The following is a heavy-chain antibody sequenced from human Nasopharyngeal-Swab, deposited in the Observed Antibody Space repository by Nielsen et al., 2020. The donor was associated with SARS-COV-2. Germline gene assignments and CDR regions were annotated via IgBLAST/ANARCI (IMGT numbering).Heavy chain of an antibody. CDR2: IRSKAYGGTT. D-gene: IGHD2-15*01. Sequence: GESLKISCTASGFTFGDYAMSWVRQAPGKGLEWVGFIRSKAYGGTTEYVASVKGRFTISRDDSKSIAYLQMNSLKTEDTAVYYCTRAATLYYGMDVWGQGTTVTVSS. V-gene: IGHV3-49*04. J-gene: IGHJ6*02. CDR3: TRAATLYYGMDV. CDR1: GFTFGDYA.